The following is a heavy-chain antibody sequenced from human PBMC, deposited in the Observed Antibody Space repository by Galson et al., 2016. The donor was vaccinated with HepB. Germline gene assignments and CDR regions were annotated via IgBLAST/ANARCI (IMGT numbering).Heavy chain of an antibody. Sequence: TLSLTCAVSGGSISSGYYSWSWIRQPPGKGLEWIGYIYHSGSTYYNPSLKSRVTISVDRSKNQFSLKLSSGTAADTAVYYCARSLFDGYIYDVDWGQGTLVTVSS. CDR2: IYHSGST. J-gene: IGHJ4*02. V-gene: IGHV4-30-2*01. CDR1: GGSISSGYYS. CDR3: ARSLFDGYIYDVD. D-gene: IGHD5-18*01.